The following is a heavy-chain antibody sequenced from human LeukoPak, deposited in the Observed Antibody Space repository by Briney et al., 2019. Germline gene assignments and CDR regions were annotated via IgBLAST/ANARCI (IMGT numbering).Heavy chain of an antibody. D-gene: IGHD5/OR15-5a*01. CDR2: INHSGST. Sequence: TSETLSLTCAVYGGSFSGYYWSWIRQPPGKGLEWIGEINHSGSTNYNPSLKSRVTISVDTSKNQFSLKLSSVTAADTAVYYCASQRTRIVSFDPWGQGTLVTVSS. CDR1: GGSFSGYY. J-gene: IGHJ5*02. CDR3: ASQRTRIVSFDP. V-gene: IGHV4-34*01.